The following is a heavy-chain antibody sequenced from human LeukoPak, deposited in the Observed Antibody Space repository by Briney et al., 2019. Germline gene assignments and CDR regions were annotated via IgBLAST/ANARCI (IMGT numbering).Heavy chain of an antibody. D-gene: IGHD6-19*01. V-gene: IGHV3-9*01. Sequence: GGSLRLSCAASGFTFDDYAMHWVRQAPGKGLEWVSGISRNSGSIGYADSVKGRFTISRDNAKNSLYLQMNSLRAEDTALYYCAKDIGAVAGYAFDIWGQGTVVTVSS. CDR1: GFTFDDYA. CDR3: AKDIGAVAGYAFDI. J-gene: IGHJ3*02. CDR2: ISRNSGSI.